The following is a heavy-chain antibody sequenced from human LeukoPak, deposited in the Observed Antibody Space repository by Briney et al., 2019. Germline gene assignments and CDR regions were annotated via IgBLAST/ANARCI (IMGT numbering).Heavy chain of an antibody. CDR2: ISSNGGNA. CDR1: GFTFSGYG. D-gene: IGHD4-23*01. V-gene: IGHV3-64*01. CDR3: ARVAYGGYDY. J-gene: IGHJ4*02. Sequence: GGSLRLSCAASGFTFSGYGIHWVRQAPGKGLEYVTAISSNGGNAYYANSVKGRLTIPRDNSKNTVHLQMGSLRAEDMAVYYCARVAYGGYDYWGQGTLVTVSS.